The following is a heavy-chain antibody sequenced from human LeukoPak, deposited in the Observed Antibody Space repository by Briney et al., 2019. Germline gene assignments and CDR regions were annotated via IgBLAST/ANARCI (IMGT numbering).Heavy chain of an antibody. Sequence: SETLSLTCSVSDGSINSYYWNWIRRPPGKGLEWIGYIYYNGNTNYSPSLKSRVTMSVDTSKNLFSLKVSSVTAADTAVYYCARGRSSYYGMDVWGQGTTVTVSS. D-gene: IGHD1-26*01. J-gene: IGHJ6*02. CDR1: DGSINSYY. V-gene: IGHV4-59*01. CDR3: ARGRSSYYGMDV. CDR2: IYYNGNT.